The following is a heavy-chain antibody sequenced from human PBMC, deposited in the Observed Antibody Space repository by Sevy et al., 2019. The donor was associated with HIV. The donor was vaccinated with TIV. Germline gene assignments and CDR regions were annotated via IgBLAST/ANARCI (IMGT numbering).Heavy chain of an antibody. CDR3: AHSGWSDNWFDP. J-gene: IGHJ5*02. D-gene: IGHD6-19*01. CDR1: GFSLSTSGVG. Sequence: SGPTLVKPTQTLTLTCTFSGFSLSTSGVGVGWIRQPPGKALEWLALIYWNDDKRYSPSLKSRLTITKDISKNQVVLTMTNMDPMDTATYYSAHSGWSDNWFDPWGQGTLVTVSS. CDR2: IYWNDDK. V-gene: IGHV2-5*01.